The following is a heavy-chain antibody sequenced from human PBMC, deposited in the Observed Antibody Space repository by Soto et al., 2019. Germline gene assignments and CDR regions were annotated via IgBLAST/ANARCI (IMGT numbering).Heavy chain of an antibody. CDR1: GYSFTDYW. V-gene: IGHV5-51*01. J-gene: IGHJ6*02. Sequence: LGESLKISCQRSGYSFTDYWIAWVRQMPGKGLEWMGSIYPGDSDTTYSPSFQGQVTISADKSISAAYLHWSSLNASDTAMFYCAKSLFDDSSGYCHYAMDVWGQGTTVTVSS. D-gene: IGHD3-22*01. CDR2: IYPGDSDT. CDR3: AKSLFDDSSGYCHYAMDV.